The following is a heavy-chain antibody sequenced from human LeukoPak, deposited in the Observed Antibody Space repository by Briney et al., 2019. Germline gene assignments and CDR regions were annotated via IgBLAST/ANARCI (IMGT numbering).Heavy chain of an antibody. J-gene: IGHJ6*02. Sequence: GGSLRLSCAASGFTFSSYGMHWVRQAPGKGLEWVAVISYDGSNKYYADSVKGRFTISRDNSKNTLYLRMNSLRAEDTAVYYCAKGVLSHYYYYGMDVWGQGTTVTVSS. CDR3: AKGVLSHYYYYGMDV. CDR1: GFTFSSYG. V-gene: IGHV3-30*18. CDR2: ISYDGSNK. D-gene: IGHD3-16*01.